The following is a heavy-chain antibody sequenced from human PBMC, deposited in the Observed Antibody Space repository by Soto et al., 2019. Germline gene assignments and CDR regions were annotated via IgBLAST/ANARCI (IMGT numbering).Heavy chain of an antibody. CDR3: FRELRGRYMWDCYYYGMDV. CDR2: IKQDGSEK. D-gene: IGHD3-16*01. J-gene: IGHJ6*02. Sequence: EVQLVESGGGLVQPGGSLRLSCAASGFTFSSYWMSWVRQAPGKGLEWVANIKQDGSEKYYVDSVKGRFTISRDNAKNSLYLQMKSLRAEDTAVYYCFRELRGRYMWDCYYYGMDVWGQGTTVTVSS. CDR1: GFTFSSYW. V-gene: IGHV3-7*01.